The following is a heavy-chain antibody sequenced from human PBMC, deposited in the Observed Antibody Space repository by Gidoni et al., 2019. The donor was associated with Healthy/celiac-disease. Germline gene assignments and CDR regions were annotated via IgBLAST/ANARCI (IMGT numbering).Heavy chain of an antibody. V-gene: IGHV5-51*03. J-gene: IGHJ3*02. CDR2: IYPGDSDT. CDR3: ARLSEQLVGPAPHDAFDI. CDR1: GYSVTSYW. D-gene: IGHD6-13*01. Sequence: EVQLVQSGAEVKKPGESLTISCKGSGYSVTSYWIGWVRQMPGNGLEWMGIIYPGDSDTRHSPSFQGQVTISADKSISTAYLQWSSLKASDTAMYYCARLSEQLVGPAPHDAFDIWGQGTMVTVSS.